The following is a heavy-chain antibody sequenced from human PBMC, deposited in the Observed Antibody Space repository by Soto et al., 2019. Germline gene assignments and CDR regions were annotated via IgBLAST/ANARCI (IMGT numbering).Heavy chain of an antibody. Sequence: GGSVRLSVAAAGFAFSNYAMSWVRQAPGKGLEWVSLVSATAGTTYYTDSVKGRFTISRDNSRNIVYLQMNSLRADDTAVYYCAKDRLAGGFDYWGQGTLVTVSS. CDR3: AKDRLAGGFDY. CDR1: GFAFSNYA. J-gene: IGHJ4*02. D-gene: IGHD3-16*01. V-gene: IGHV3-23*01. CDR2: VSATAGTT.